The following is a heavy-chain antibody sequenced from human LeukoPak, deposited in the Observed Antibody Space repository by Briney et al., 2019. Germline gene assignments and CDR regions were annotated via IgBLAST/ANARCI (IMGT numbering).Heavy chain of an antibody. Sequence: PGGSLRLSCAASGFTFSSYSMNWVRQAPGKGLEWVSSISSSSSYIYYADSVKGRFTISRDNAKNSLYLQMNSLRAEDTAEYYCARVGYYDSSGYYPIDYWGQGTPVTVSS. CDR2: ISSSSSYI. J-gene: IGHJ4*02. V-gene: IGHV3-21*01. CDR1: GFTFSSYS. CDR3: ARVGYYDSSGYYPIDY. D-gene: IGHD3-22*01.